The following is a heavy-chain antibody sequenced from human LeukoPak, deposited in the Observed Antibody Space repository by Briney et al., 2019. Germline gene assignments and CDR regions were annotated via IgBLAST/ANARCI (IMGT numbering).Heavy chain of an antibody. Sequence: GGSLRLSCAASGFTFDDYGMSWVRQAPGKGLEWVSGINWNGGSTGYADSVKGRFTISRDNAKNSLYLQMNSLRAEDTALYYCARVGVVPADLTYYFDYWGQGTLVTVSS. V-gene: IGHV3-20*04. CDR1: GFTFDDYG. J-gene: IGHJ4*02. CDR2: INWNGGST. D-gene: IGHD2-2*01. CDR3: ARVGVVPADLTYYFDY.